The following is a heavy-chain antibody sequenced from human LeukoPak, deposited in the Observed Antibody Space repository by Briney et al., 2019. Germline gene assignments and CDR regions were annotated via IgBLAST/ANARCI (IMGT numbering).Heavy chain of an antibody. V-gene: IGHV3-30*02. CDR1: GFTFSNAW. J-gene: IGHJ3*02. CDR3: AKDLNIVEVPPTI. D-gene: IGHD2-2*01. Sequence: GGSLRLSCAASGFTFSNAWMSWVRQAPSKGLEWVAFIRYDGSNEYYADSVKGRFTISRDNSKNTLYLQMNSLRAEDTAVYYCAKDLNIVEVPPTIWGQGTLVTVSS. CDR2: IRYDGSNE.